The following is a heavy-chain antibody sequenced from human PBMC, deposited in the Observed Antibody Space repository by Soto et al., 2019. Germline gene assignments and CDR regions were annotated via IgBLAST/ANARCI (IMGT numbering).Heavy chain of an antibody. CDR2: ISSSIGTK. CDR1: GFSFSTHA. CDR3: ARDPADYSDFHNWFDL. Sequence: EEQLVESGGGLVQPGGSLRLSCAASGFSFSTHAMNWVRQAPGKGLEWLSYISSSIGTKYYADSVKGRFTISRDNAKSSLYLQMDGLRAEDTAVYFCARDPADYSDFHNWFDLWGQGTLVTVSS. J-gene: IGHJ5*02. D-gene: IGHD4-17*01. V-gene: IGHV3-48*01.